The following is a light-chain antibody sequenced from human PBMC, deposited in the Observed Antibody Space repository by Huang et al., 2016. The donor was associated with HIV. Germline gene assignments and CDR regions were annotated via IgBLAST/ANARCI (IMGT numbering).Light chain of an antibody. CDR1: QNSNTW. V-gene: IGKV1-5*03. CDR3: QQYNTYLYT. CDR2: RAS. J-gene: IGKJ2*01. Sequence: DIQLTRSLSTLAESVGDRVTIPCRAIQNSNTWLAWYQQKPRKAPNLVIYRASSLQNGVPSRFTGSGSGTEFTLTITSLQPDDLGTYYCQQYNTYLYTFGQGTKLEI.